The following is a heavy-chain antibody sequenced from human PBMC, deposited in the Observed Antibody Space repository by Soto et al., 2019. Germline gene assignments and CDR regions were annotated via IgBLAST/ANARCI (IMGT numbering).Heavy chain of an antibody. Sequence: GVSLSLSCAASGFTFSSYEMNWVRQAPGKGLEWVSYISSSGSSIYYADSVKGRFTISRDNAKNSVYLQMNSLRAEDTAVYYCARDTWAGGGSLPFDYWGQGTLVTVSS. D-gene: IGHD2-15*01. CDR2: ISSSGSSI. V-gene: IGHV3-48*03. CDR3: ARDTWAGGGSLPFDY. J-gene: IGHJ4*02. CDR1: GFTFSSYE.